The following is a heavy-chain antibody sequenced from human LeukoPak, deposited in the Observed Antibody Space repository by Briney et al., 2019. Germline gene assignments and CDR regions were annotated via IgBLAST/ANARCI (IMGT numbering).Heavy chain of an antibody. J-gene: IGHJ4*02. V-gene: IGHV1-2*02. CDR3: ARVRLADERAWAY. D-gene: IGHD3-3*02. CDR1: GYTFSDFY. CDR2: ITPKSGDT. Sequence: GASVKVSCKASGYTFSDFYIHWVRQAPGQGLEYVGWITPKSGDTYSPQRFQGRVTMTRDASISTAYMELSSLRSDDPAVYFCARVRLADERAWAYWGQGTLVTVSS.